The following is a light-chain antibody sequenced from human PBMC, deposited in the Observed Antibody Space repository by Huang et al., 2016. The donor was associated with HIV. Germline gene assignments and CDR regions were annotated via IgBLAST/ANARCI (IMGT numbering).Light chain of an antibody. CDR2: WAS. CDR3: QQYYSTPLT. V-gene: IGKV4-1*01. Sequence: DIVMTQSPDSLAVSLGERATINCKSGQSVLYSSNNKNYLAWYQQKPGQPPKLLIYWASTRESGGPYRFSGSGSGTDFTLTISSLQAEDVAVYYCQQYYSTPLTFGGGTKVEIK. CDR1: QSVLYSSNNKNY. J-gene: IGKJ4*01.